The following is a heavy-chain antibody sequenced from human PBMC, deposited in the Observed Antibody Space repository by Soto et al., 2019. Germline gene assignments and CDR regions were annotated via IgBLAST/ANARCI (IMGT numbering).Heavy chain of an antibody. V-gene: IGHV3-7*01. CDR3: AIGHSSRVVVITKSNGYYFQH. CDR1: GCTFSSYW. Sequence: GESLRLSCAASGCTFSSYWMSWGLQAPGKGLEWVANIKQDGSEKYYVDSVKGRFTTSRDNAKNSLYLQMNSLRAEDTAVYYCAIGHSSRVVVITKSNGYYFQHLGHGT. CDR2: IKQDGSEK. D-gene: IGHD3-22*01. J-gene: IGHJ1*01.